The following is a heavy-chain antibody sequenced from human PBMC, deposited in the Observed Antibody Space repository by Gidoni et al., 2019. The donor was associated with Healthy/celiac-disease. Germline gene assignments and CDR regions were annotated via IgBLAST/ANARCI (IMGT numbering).Heavy chain of an antibody. J-gene: IGHJ6*02. CDR2: ISAYNGNT. D-gene: IGHD3-3*01. Sequence: QVQLVQSGAEVKKPGSSVKVSCKASGYTFTSYGISWVRQAPGQGLEWMGWISAYNGNTNYAQKLQGRVTMTTDTSTSTAYMELRSLRSDDTAVYYCAREARITIASYYYGMDVWGQGTTVTVSS. CDR1: GYTFTSYG. CDR3: AREARITIASYYYGMDV. V-gene: IGHV1-18*01.